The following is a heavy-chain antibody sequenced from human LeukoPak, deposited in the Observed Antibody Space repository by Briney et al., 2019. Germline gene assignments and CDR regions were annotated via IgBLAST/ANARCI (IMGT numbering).Heavy chain of an antibody. CDR2: INTNTGNP. D-gene: IGHD6-19*01. CDR1: GYAFTSYA. V-gene: IGHV7-4-1*02. Sequence: ASVKVSCKASGYAFTSYAMNWVRQAPGQGLEWMGWINTNTGNPTYAQGFTGRFVFSLDTSVSTAYLQISSLKAEDTAVYYCARADSGWYPYYFDYWGQGTLVTVSS. J-gene: IGHJ4*02. CDR3: ARADSGWYPYYFDY.